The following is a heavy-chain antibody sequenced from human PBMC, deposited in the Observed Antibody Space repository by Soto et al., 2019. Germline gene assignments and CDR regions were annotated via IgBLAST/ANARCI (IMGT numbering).Heavy chain of an antibody. J-gene: IGHJ4*02. CDR1: GFTFSSYA. CDR2: ISGSGGST. CDR3: AKLWGYCSGGSCPLDY. Sequence: EVQLLESGGGLVQPGGSLRLSCAASGFTFSSYAMSWVRQAPGKGLEWVSAISGSGGSTYYADSVKGRCTISRDNSKNTLDRQMNSLRAEATAVYYCAKLWGYCSGGSCPLDYWGQGTLVTVSS. D-gene: IGHD2-15*01. V-gene: IGHV3-23*01.